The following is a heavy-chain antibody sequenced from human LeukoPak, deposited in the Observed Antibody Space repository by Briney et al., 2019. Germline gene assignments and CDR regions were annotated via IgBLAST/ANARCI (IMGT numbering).Heavy chain of an antibody. Sequence: PGGSLRLSCAASGFTFSSYEMNWVRQAPGKGLEWVSYISSSGTTTYYAASVKGRFTISRDNAKNSLYLQMNSLRAEDTAVYYCAELGITMIGGVWGKGTTVTISS. CDR2: ISSSGTTT. V-gene: IGHV3-48*03. CDR1: GFTFSSYE. CDR3: AELGITMIGGV. J-gene: IGHJ6*04. D-gene: IGHD3-10*02.